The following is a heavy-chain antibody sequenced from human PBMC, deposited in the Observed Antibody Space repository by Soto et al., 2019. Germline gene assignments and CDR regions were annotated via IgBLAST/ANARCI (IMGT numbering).Heavy chain of an antibody. CDR3: AKVGYYDFWSGYFFFSR. CDR1: GFTFSSYA. CDR2: ISGSGGST. Sequence: SGGSLRLSCAASGFTFSSYAMSWVRQAPGKGLEWVSAISGSGGSTYYADSVKGRFTISRDNSKNTLYLQMNSLRAEDTAVYYCAKVGYYDFWSGYFFFSRWGQGTLVTVSS. V-gene: IGHV3-23*01. J-gene: IGHJ4*02. D-gene: IGHD3-3*01.